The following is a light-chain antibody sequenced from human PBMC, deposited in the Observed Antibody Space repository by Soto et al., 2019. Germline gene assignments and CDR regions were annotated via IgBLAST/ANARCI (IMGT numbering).Light chain of an antibody. CDR3: MQALQTPLT. Sequence: DIVMTQSPLSLPVTPGEPASIFCRSSQSLLHSNGYNYLDWYLXKQGQSQQLXIYLGSNRSSGVPDRFSGSGSGTDFTMKISRVEAEDVGVDDCMQALQTPLTFGGGTKVDIK. J-gene: IGKJ4*01. V-gene: IGKV2-28*01. CDR2: LGS. CDR1: QSLLHSNGYNY.